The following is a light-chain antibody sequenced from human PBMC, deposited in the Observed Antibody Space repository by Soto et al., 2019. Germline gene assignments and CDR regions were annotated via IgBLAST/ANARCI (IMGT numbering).Light chain of an antibody. CDR1: QSISSW. V-gene: IGKV1-5*03. CDR3: QQYDNDSWT. J-gene: IGKJ1*01. Sequence: DIQMTQSPSTLSASVGDRVIITCRARQSISSWLAWYQQKPGKAPNLMIYKASTLKSGVPSRFSGSGSVTEFTITISSLQPDDFATYYCQQYDNDSWTLGQGTQVEMK. CDR2: KAS.